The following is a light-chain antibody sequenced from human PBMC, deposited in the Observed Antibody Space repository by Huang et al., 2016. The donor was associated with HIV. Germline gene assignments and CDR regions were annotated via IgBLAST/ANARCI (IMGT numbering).Light chain of an antibody. CDR2: GAS. Sequence: DIQITQSPSSLSASVGDRVIITCRASQTINRYLNWYQQQPGKAPKLLISGASKLQSGVPSSFSGSGSGTHFTLAISSLSPEDSATYYCQQSAVTPRTFGQGTKLEI. J-gene: IGKJ2*01. V-gene: IGKV1-39*01. CDR3: QQSAVTPRT. CDR1: QTINRY.